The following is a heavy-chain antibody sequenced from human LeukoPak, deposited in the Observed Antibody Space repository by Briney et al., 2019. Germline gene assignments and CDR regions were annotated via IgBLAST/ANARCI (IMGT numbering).Heavy chain of an antibody. V-gene: IGHV4-30-4*07. CDR3: ARGLRQQPYYFDY. J-gene: IGHJ4*02. Sequence: SETLSLTCAVSGGSISSGGYSWSWIRQPPGKGLEWIGYIYYSGSTYYNPSLKSRVTISVDTSKNQFSLKLSSVTAADTAVYYCARGLRQQPYYFDYWGQGTLVTVSS. CDR1: GGSISSGGYS. D-gene: IGHD6-13*01. CDR2: IYYSGST.